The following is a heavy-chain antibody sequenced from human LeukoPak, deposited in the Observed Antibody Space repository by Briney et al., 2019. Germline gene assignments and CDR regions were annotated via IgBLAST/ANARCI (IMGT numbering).Heavy chain of an antibody. CDR3: AKYEDYYGSGSYLDY. CDR2: ISGSGGST. D-gene: IGHD3-10*01. V-gene: IGHV3-23*01. Sequence: PGGSLRLSCAASGFTFSSYAMSWVRQAPGKGLEWVSAISGSGGSTYYADSVKGRFTISRDNSKNTPYLQMNSLRAEDTAVYYCAKYEDYYGSGSYLDYWGQGTLVTVSS. J-gene: IGHJ4*02. CDR1: GFTFSSYA.